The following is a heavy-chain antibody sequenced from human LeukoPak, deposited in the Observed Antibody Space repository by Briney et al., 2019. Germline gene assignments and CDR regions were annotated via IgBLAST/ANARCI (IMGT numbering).Heavy chain of an antibody. J-gene: IGHJ6*03. D-gene: IGHD4-11*01. Sequence: SETLSLTCAVYGGSFSGYYWSWVRQPPGKGLEWIWEINHIGRTNYNPSLKSGATTSVETSKKQSPLMRSCVTSSDTAVYYCARVLTSSNNNYSYMDVWGKGTTVTVSS. CDR2: INHIGRT. CDR3: ARVLTSSNNNYSYMDV. V-gene: IGHV4-34*01. CDR1: GGSFSGYY.